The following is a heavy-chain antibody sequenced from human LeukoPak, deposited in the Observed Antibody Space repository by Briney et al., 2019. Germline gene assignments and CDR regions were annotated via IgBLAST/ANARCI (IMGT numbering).Heavy chain of an antibody. V-gene: IGHV1-69*13. J-gene: IGHJ4*02. D-gene: IGHD4-23*01. CDR3: ARGPTTVVTLYYFDY. CDR2: IIPIFGTA. Sequence: GASVKVSCKASGGTFSSYAISWVRQAPGQGLEWMGGIIPIFGTANYAQKFRGRVTITADESTSTAYMELSSLRSEDTAVYYCARGPTTVVTLYYFDYWGQGTLVTVSS. CDR1: GGTFSSYA.